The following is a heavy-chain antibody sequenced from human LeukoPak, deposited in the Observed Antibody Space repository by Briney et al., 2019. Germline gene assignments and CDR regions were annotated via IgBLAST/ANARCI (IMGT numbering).Heavy chain of an antibody. CDR3: ARKGSGSLFPYYYGMDV. J-gene: IGHJ6*02. D-gene: IGHD3-10*01. CDR2: INPSGGST. V-gene: IGHV1-46*01. CDR1: GYTFTSYY. Sequence: ASVKVSCEASGYTFTSYYMHWVRQAPGQGLEWMGIINPSGGSTSYAQKFQGRVTMTRDTSTSTVYMELSSLRSEDTAVYYCARKGSGSLFPYYYGMDVWGQGTTVTVSS.